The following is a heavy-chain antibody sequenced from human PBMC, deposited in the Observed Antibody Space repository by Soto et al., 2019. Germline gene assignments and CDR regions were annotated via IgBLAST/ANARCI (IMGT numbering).Heavy chain of an antibody. V-gene: IGHV1-46*01. D-gene: IGHD1-26*01. CDR1: GYTFTSYY. CDR2: INPSDGST. J-gene: IGHJ3*01. Sequence: QVQLVQSGAEVKKPGASVKVSCKASGYTFTSYYMHWVRQAPGQGLEWMGIINPSDGSTNYAQKFQGRVTMTRDTSTNTVSMELSSLRSEDTAVYYCARRVGATISFDLWGQGTMVTVSS. CDR3: ARRVGATISFDL.